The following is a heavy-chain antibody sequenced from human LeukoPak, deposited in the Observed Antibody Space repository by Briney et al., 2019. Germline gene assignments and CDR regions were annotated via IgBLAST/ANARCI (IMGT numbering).Heavy chain of an antibody. V-gene: IGHV3-30*14. D-gene: IGHD1-26*01. Sequence: PGGSLRLSCAASGFTFSSYAMHWVRQAPGKGLEWVAVISYDGSNKYYADSVKGRFTFSKDNSKNTLYLQMTNLRVEDTAAYYCARGVGQDAFDIWGQGTMVTVSS. CDR3: ARGVGQDAFDI. J-gene: IGHJ3*02. CDR1: GFTFSSYA. CDR2: ISYDGSNK.